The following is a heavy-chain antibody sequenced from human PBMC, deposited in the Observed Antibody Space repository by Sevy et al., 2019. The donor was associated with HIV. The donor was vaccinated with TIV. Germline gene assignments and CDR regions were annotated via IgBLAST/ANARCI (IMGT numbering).Heavy chain of an antibody. D-gene: IGHD3-3*01. J-gene: IGHJ4*02. Sequence: SETLSLTCTVSGGSFSTSYYWGWVRQPPGKGPEWIGCIHYSGSTYYNPSLKSRVSISVDTSKKSFSLKLSSVTAADTAVYYCANMGRGYYFCFELWGQGTLVTVSS. CDR1: GGSFSTSYY. V-gene: IGHV4-39*02. CDR2: IHYSGST. CDR3: ANMGRGYYFCFEL.